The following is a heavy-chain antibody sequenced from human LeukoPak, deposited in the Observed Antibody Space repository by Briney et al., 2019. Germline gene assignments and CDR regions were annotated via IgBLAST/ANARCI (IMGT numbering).Heavy chain of an antibody. V-gene: IGHV4-59*01. D-gene: IGHD6-19*01. J-gene: IGHJ4*02. CDR1: GGSISSYY. CDR2: TYYTGST. Sequence: SETLSLTCTVSGGSISSYYWSWIRQPPGKGLEWIGYTYYTGSTNYTPSLKSRVTISVDTSKNQFSLKLNSVTAADTAVYYCARAAGSGWFGIDYWGQGTLVTVSS. CDR3: ARAAGSGWFGIDY.